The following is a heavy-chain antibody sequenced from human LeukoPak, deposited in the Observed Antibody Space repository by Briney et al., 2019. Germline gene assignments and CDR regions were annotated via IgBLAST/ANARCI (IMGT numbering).Heavy chain of an antibody. V-gene: IGHV3-48*04. CDR2: ISSSGSTI. CDR3: ARDLSMVRGVIDY. CDR1: GFTFSSYW. D-gene: IGHD3-10*01. J-gene: IGHJ4*02. Sequence: GGSLRLSCAASGFTFSSYWMNWVRQAPGKGLEWVSYISSSGSTIYYADSVKGRFTISRDNAKNSLYLQMNSLRAEDTAVYYCARDLSMVRGVIDYWGQGTLVTVSS.